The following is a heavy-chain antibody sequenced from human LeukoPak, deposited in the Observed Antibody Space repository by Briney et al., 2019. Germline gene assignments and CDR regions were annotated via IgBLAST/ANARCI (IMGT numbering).Heavy chain of an antibody. CDR1: GFTFSSYS. Sequence: PGGSLRLSCAASGFTFSSYSMNWVRQAPGKGLEWVSSISSSSSYIYYADSVKGRFTISRDNAKNSLYLQMNSLRAEDTAVYYCARDPHYGSGSFDAFDIWGQGTMVTVSS. CDR2: ISSSSSYI. V-gene: IGHV3-21*01. J-gene: IGHJ3*02. D-gene: IGHD3-10*01. CDR3: ARDPHYGSGSFDAFDI.